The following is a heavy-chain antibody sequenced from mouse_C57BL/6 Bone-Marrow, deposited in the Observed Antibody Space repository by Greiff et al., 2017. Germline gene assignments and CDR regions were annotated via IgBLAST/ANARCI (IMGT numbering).Heavy chain of an antibody. V-gene: IGHV2-5*01. CDR1: GFSLTSYG. D-gene: IGHD4-1*01. Sequence: VKLQQSGPGLVQPSQRLSITCTVSGFSLTSYGVHWVRQSPGKGLEWLGVIGRGGSTDYNAAFMSRLSITKDNSKSQVFFKLNSLQADDTAIYYCASNWEGYFDVWGTGTTVTGSS. CDR3: ASNWEGYFDV. CDR2: IGRGGST. J-gene: IGHJ1*03.